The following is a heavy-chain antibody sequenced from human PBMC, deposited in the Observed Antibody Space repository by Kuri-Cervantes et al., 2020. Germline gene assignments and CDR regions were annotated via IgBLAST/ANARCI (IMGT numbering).Heavy chain of an antibody. V-gene: IGHV4-59*01. CDR2: IYYSGGP. CDR3: ARISGSRYYYYMDV. Sequence: GSLRLSCTVSGAPIISDFWSWIRQPPGKRLEWIANIYYSGGPKFNPSLESRVTISVDTSKNQFSLKLSSVTAADTAVYYCARISGSRYYYYMDVWGKGTTVTVSS. D-gene: IGHD1-26*01. J-gene: IGHJ6*03. CDR1: GAPIISDF.